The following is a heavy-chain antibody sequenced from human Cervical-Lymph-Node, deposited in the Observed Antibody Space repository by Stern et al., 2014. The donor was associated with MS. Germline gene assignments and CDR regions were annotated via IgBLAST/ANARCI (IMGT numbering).Heavy chain of an antibody. J-gene: IGHJ4*02. CDR3: ASAYRAS. V-gene: IGHV3-74*02. CDR2: INGDGTVS. D-gene: IGHD1-1*01. CDR1: GFNFRTYW. Sequence: EVQLVESGGGIVQPGGSLMISCVASGFNFRTYWMHWVRQGPGKGLEWVSRINGDGTVSTYPDSVRGRFTISRNNANNTMSLQLDNLRVEDTAIYYCASAYRASWGQGTLVTVST.